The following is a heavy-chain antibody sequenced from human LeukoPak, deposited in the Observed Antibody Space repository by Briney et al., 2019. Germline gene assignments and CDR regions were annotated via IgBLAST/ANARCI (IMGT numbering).Heavy chain of an antibody. J-gene: IGHJ4*02. D-gene: IGHD5-12*01. Sequence: SETLSLTCTVSGGSISSSSYYWGWLRQPPGTGLEWIGSIYYSGSTYYNPSLKSRVTISVDTSKNQFSLKLSSVTAADTAVYYCAHWATTYFDYWGQGTLVTVSS. CDR2: IYYSGST. CDR1: GGSISSSSYY. CDR3: AHWATTYFDY. V-gene: IGHV4-39*01.